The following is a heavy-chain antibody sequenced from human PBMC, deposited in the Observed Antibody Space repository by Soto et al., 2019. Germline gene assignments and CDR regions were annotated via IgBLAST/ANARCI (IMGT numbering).Heavy chain of an antibody. J-gene: IGHJ4*02. CDR3: AKGGTRDLLVYSDY. Sequence: GSLRLSCAASGFTFSSCSMSWVRQAPGKGLEWVSSISGSGSSTNWADSVKGRFTISRDNSKNTLYLQMNSLSAVDTSVYYCAKGGTRDLLVYSDYWGQGTLVTVSS. V-gene: IGHV3-23*01. CDR2: ISGSGSST. D-gene: IGHD1-1*01. CDR1: GFTFSSCS.